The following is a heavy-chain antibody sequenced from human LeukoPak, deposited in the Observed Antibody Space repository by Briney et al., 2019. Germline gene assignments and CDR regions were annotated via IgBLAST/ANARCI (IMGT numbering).Heavy chain of an antibody. Sequence: GGSLRLSCAASGFTFSSYAMHWVRQAPGKGLEYVSGISTNGGSTYYADSVKGRFTISRDNSKNTLYLQMNSLRAEDTAVYYCARLPSDSSSWYFDYWGQGTLVTVSS. J-gene: IGHJ4*02. CDR3: ARLPSDSSSWYFDY. D-gene: IGHD6-13*01. V-gene: IGHV3-64*02. CDR1: GFTFSSYA. CDR2: ISTNGGST.